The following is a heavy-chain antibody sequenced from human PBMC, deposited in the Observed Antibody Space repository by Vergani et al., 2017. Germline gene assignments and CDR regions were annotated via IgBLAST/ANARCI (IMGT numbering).Heavy chain of an antibody. CDR1: GGSISSYY. CDR3: ARGGPKTSPTKYDILTGFDY. Sequence: QVQLQESGPGLVKPSETLSLTCTVSGGSISSYYWSWIRQPPGKGLEWIGYIYYSGSTNYNPSLKSRVTISVDTSKNQFSLKLSSVTAADTAVYYCARGGPKTSPTKYDILTGFDYWGQGTLVTVSS. V-gene: IGHV4-59*01. J-gene: IGHJ4*02. D-gene: IGHD3-9*01. CDR2: IYYSGST.